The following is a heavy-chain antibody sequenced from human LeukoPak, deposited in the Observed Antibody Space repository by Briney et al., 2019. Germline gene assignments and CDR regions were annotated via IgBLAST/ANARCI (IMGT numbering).Heavy chain of an antibody. J-gene: IGHJ4*02. D-gene: IGHD2-15*01. CDR1: GFTVSSNY. Sequence: GGSLRLSCAASGFTVSSNYMNWLRQAPGKGLQWAANMNPDGSEKYYLDSVEGRFTISRDNAKNSLYLHMSSLRAEDTAVYYCVTDRSWLFDYWGQGTLVTVSS. CDR2: MNPDGSEK. V-gene: IGHV3-7*01. CDR3: VTDRSWLFDY.